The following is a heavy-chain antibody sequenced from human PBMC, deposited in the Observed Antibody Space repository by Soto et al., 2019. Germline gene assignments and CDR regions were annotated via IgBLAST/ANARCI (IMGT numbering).Heavy chain of an antibody. D-gene: IGHD1-26*01. Sequence: QVQLVQSGAEVTKPGSSVKVSCKASGGTFSSYTISWVRQAPGQGLEWMGRIIPILGIANYAQKFQGRVTLTADKSTSTAYMELSSLRSEDTAVHYCARLRDSDGMDVWGQGTTVTVSS. V-gene: IGHV1-69*02. CDR2: IIPILGIA. J-gene: IGHJ6*02. CDR3: ARLRDSDGMDV. CDR1: GGTFSSYT.